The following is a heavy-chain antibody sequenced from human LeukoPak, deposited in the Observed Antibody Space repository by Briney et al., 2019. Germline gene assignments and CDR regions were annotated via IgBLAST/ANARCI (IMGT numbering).Heavy chain of an antibody. CDR1: GFTFSSYW. V-gene: IGHV3-74*01. D-gene: IGHD6-13*01. CDR2: INSDGSST. Sequence: GGSLRLSCAASGFTFSSYWMHWVRQAPGEGLVWVSRINSDGSSTSYADSVKGRFTISRDNAKNTLYLQMNSLRAEDTAVYYCAKLLYSSSLFDYWGQGTLVTVSS. J-gene: IGHJ4*02. CDR3: AKLLYSSSLFDY.